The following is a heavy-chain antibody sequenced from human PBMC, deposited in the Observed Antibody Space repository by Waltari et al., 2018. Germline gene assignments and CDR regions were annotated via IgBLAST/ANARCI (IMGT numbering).Heavy chain of an antibody. D-gene: IGHD3-10*02. V-gene: IGHV3-66*01. Sequence: VQLVESGGDLVQPGGSLRLYCAASGFAVSTSYMTWIRQSPGKGLECVSVLYSHNNAYYLDSVEGRFTVSRDNSKNTLYLHMNNLRREDSAVYYCAKDRASSGAWDYVDHWGQGTLVTVSS. CDR1: GFAVSTSY. J-gene: IGHJ4*02. CDR2: LYSHNNA. CDR3: AKDRASSGAWDYVDH.